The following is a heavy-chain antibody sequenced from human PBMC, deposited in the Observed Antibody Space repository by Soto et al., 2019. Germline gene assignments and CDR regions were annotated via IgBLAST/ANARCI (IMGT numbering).Heavy chain of an antibody. V-gene: IGHV1-69*13. CDR1: GDTFSSYA. CDR2: IIPIFGTA. J-gene: IGHJ3*02. CDR3: AKGDVGGPKPGAHDFDI. Sequence: SVKVSCKASGDTFSSYAISWVRQAPGQGLEWMGGIIPIFGTANYSQKFQGRVTITADESTSTAYMELSSLRSEDTAVYYCAKGDVGGPKPGAHDFDIWGQGKMVNVPS.